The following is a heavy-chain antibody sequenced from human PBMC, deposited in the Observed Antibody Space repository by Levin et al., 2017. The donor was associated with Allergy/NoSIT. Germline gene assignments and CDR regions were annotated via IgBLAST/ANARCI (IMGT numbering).Heavy chain of an antibody. Sequence: GGSLRLSCAASGFTFSSYSMNWVRQAPGKGLEWVSSISSSSSYIYYADSVKGRFTISRDNAKNSLYLQMNSLRAEDTAVYYCARDWVSYCSGGSCYYDAFDIWGQGTMVTVSS. CDR1: GFTFSSYS. CDR3: ARDWVSYCSGGSCYYDAFDI. CDR2: ISSSSSYI. J-gene: IGHJ3*02. D-gene: IGHD2-15*01. V-gene: IGHV3-21*01.